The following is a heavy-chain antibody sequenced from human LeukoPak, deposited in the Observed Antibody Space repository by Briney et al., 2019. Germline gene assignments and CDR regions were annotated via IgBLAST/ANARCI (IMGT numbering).Heavy chain of an antibody. J-gene: IGHJ5*02. CDR3: ARATGAAAGLFDP. D-gene: IGHD6-13*01. CDR1: GGSISSYY. CDR2: IYTSGSA. Sequence: SETLSLTCTVSGGSISSYYWSWLRQPAGKGLEWIGRIYTSGSANYNPSLRSRVTMSVDTSKNQFFLKLNSMTAADTAVYFCARATGAAAGLFDPWGQGTLVTVSS. V-gene: IGHV4-4*07.